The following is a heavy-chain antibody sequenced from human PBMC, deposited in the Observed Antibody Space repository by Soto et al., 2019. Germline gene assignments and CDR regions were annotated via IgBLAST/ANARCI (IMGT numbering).Heavy chain of an antibody. Sequence: GGSLRLSCAASGFIFTDYVIHWVRQAPGQGLEWVAHMWFDGSSEGYADSVKGRFTVSRDNSKKTLELQMTSLRVEDTAIYYCRRPGLARGGGEYFDNWGAGILVTVSS. CDR2: MWFDGSSE. CDR1: GFIFTDYV. CDR3: RRPGLARGGGEYFDN. V-gene: IGHV3-33*01. D-gene: IGHD2-21*01. J-gene: IGHJ4*02.